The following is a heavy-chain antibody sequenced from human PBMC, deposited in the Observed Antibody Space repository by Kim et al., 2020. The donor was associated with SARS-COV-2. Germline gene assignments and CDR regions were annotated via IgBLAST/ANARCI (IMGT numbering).Heavy chain of an antibody. CDR3: ARDRWAYCGGDCPNFDY. D-gene: IGHD2-21*02. CDR2: ISAYNGNT. CDR1: GYTFTSYG. J-gene: IGHJ4*02. Sequence: ASVKVSCKASGYTFTSYGISWVRQAPGQGLEWMGWISAYNGNTNYAQKLQGRVTMTTDTSTSTAYMELRSLRSDDTAVYYCARDRWAYCGGDCPNFDYWGQGTLVTVSS. V-gene: IGHV1-18*01.